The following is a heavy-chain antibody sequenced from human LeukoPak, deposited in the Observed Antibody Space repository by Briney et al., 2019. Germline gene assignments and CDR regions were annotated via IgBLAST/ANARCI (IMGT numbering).Heavy chain of an antibody. Sequence: GGSLRLSCAASGFTFSSYWMSWVRQAPGKGLEWVANIKQDGSEKYYVDSVKGRFTISRDNAKNSLYLQMNSLRAEDTAVYYCAREGILRYFDWFVHWGQGTLVTVSS. V-gene: IGHV3-7*01. D-gene: IGHD3-9*01. CDR3: AREGILRYFDWFVH. CDR1: GFTFSSYW. CDR2: IKQDGSEK. J-gene: IGHJ5*02.